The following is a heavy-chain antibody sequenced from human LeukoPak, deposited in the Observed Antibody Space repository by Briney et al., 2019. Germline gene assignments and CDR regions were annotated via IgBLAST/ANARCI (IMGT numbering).Heavy chain of an antibody. D-gene: IGHD3-10*01. Sequence: PSDTLSLTCTVSGGSISSRSYYWGWIPQPPGKGREWVGSSYYSGRTYYNPSLKSRGPISQDPSQNNFSLQQSSVTAADTAVYYCARHTWRITTPNWFDPWGQGTLVTVSS. J-gene: IGHJ5*02. CDR2: SYYSGRT. CDR3: ARHTWRITTPNWFDP. CDR1: GGSISSRSYY. V-gene: IGHV4-39*01.